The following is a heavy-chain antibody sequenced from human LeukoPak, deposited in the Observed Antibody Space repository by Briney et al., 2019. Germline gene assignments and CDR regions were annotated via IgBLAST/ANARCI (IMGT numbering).Heavy chain of an antibody. CDR3: SRGLDSRKLGY. CDR2: IHPSGAL. Sequence: SQTLSLTCTVSGASFSSGDQYWNWLRQRPGEGLEWIVSIHPSGALYNNPSLESRVTISIDTSKNQFSLNLNSVTAADTAVYFCSRGLDSRKLGYWGQGALVTVSS. V-gene: IGHV4-31*03. CDR1: GASFSSGDQY. D-gene: IGHD3-22*01. J-gene: IGHJ4*02.